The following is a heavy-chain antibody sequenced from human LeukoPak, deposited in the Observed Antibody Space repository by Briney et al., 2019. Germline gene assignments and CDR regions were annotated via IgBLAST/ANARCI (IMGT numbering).Heavy chain of an antibody. V-gene: IGHV3-53*05. J-gene: IGHJ4*02. CDR1: GFTVSSNY. CDR3: AKDKGYGGIVLMVYASYYFGY. Sequence: GGSLRLSCAASGFTVSSNYMSWVRQAPGKGLEWVSVIYSGGSTYYADSVKGRFTISRDNSKNTLFLQMNSLRAEDTAVYYCAKDKGYGGIVLMVYASYYFGYWGQGTLVIVSS. D-gene: IGHD2-8*01. CDR2: IYSGGST.